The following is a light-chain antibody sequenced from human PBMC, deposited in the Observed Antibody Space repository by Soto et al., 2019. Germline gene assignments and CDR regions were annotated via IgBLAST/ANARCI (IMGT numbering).Light chain of an antibody. CDR1: QSVSRY. CDR3: QQRSTWPTA. V-gene: IGKV3-11*01. Sequence: EIVLTQSPATLSLSPGERATLSCRASQSVSRYLVWYQQKPGQAPRLLIYDTSNRATGIPARFSGSGSGTDFTLTISSLEPEDFAVYYCQQRSTWPTAFGQGTKLEI. J-gene: IGKJ1*01. CDR2: DTS.